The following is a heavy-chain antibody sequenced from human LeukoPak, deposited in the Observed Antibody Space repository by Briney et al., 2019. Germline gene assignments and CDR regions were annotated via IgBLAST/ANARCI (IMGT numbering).Heavy chain of an antibody. J-gene: IGHJ3*02. CDR1: GFTLSGYW. V-gene: IGHV3-7*04. D-gene: IGHD3-22*01. CDR2: INRDGGQR. Sequence: GGSLRLSCAASGFTLSGYWMTWVRQGPGKGLEWVANINRDGGQRSYVDSVKGRFAISRDNAKDSLYLQMSSLKTEDTAVYYCARDISPDDYFDSHKCYYDAFDIWGQGTLVTVSS. CDR3: ARDISPDDYFDSHKCYYDAFDI.